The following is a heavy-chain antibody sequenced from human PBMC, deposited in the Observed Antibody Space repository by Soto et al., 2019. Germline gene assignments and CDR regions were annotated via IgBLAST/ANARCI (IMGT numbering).Heavy chain of an antibody. CDR1: GGSISSSSYY. CDR3: XXXXXXXXXXXXGMDV. Sequence: QLQLQESGPGLVKPSETLSLTCTVSGGSISSSSYYWGWIRQPPGKGLEWIGSIYYSGSTYYNPSLKTRVXXXXXXXXXXXXXXXXXXXXXXXXXXXXXXXXXXXXXXXXGMDVWAHGTTVTVSS. J-gene: IGHJ6*02. CDR2: IYYSGST. V-gene: IGHV4-39*01.